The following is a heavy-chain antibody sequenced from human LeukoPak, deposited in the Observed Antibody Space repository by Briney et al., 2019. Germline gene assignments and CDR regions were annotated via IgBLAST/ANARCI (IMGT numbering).Heavy chain of an antibody. Sequence: GGSLRLSCAVSGFTFSSYCMDWVRQAPGKGLEWVVGIWYDGSNEYYADSVKGRFTISRDNSKNTLSLQMNILRAENTDVYCCARDILRMAVAGNLFDYWGQGTLVTVSS. CDR3: ARDILRMAVAGNLFDY. CDR1: GFTFSSYC. D-gene: IGHD6-19*01. V-gene: IGHV3-33*01. CDR2: IWYDGSNE. J-gene: IGHJ4*02.